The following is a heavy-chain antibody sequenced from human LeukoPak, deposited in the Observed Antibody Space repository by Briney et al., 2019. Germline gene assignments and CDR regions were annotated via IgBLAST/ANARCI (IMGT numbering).Heavy chain of an antibody. D-gene: IGHD3-10*01. Sequence: GRSLRLSCAASGFTFSSYGMHWVRQAPGKGLEWVAVISYDGSNKYYADSVKGRFTISRDNSKNTLYLQMNSLRAEDTAVYYCAKDGHMVQGATLDYWGQGTLVTVSS. CDR1: GFTFSSYG. J-gene: IGHJ4*02. CDR3: AKDGHMVQGATLDY. CDR2: ISYDGSNK. V-gene: IGHV3-30*18.